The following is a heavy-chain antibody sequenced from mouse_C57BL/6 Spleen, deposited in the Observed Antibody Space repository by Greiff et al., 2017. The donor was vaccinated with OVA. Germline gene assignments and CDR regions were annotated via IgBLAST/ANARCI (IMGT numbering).Heavy chain of an antibody. CDR1: GYTFTDYY. J-gene: IGHJ1*03. V-gene: IGHV1-26*01. CDR2: INPNNGGT. CDR3: ASVPYSNYWYFDV. D-gene: IGHD2-5*01. Sequence: EVQLQQSGPELVKPGASVKISCKASGYTFTDYYMNWVKQSHGKSLEWIGDINPNNGGTSYNQKFKGKATLTVDKSSSTAYMELRSLTSVDSAVYYCASVPYSNYWYFDVWGTGTTVTVSS.